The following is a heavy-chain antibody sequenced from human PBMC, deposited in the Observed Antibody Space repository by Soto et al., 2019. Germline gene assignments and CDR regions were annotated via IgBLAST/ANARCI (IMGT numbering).Heavy chain of an antibody. CDR3: AIGSVEYQLLSRWFDP. V-gene: IGHV4-4*02. J-gene: IGHJ5*02. Sequence: QVQLQESGPGLVKPSGTLSLTCAVSGGSISSSNWWSWVRQPPGKGMAWIGEIYHSGSTNYNPSLMSRVTRSVDKSKNQVSLKLSSVTAADTAVYYCAIGSVEYQLLSRWFDPWGQGTLVTVSS. CDR2: IYHSGST. CDR1: GGSISSSNW. D-gene: IGHD2-2*01.